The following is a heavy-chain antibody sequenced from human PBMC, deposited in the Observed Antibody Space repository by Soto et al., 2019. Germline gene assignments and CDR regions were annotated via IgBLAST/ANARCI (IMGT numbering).Heavy chain of an antibody. CDR1: GFTFSSYG. CDR3: ARDRFITMIERAFDI. CDR2: IWYDGSNK. D-gene: IGHD3-22*01. J-gene: IGHJ3*02. V-gene: IGHV3-33*01. Sequence: GESLKISCAASGFTFSSYGMHWVRQAPGKGLEWVAVIWYDGSNKYYADSVKGRFTISRDNSKNTLYLQMNSLRAEDTAVYYCARDRFITMIERAFDIWGQGTMVTVSS.